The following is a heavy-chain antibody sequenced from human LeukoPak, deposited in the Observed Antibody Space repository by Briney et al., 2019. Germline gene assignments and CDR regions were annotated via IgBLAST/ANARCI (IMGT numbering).Heavy chain of an antibody. J-gene: IGHJ5*02. Sequence: SETLSLTCNVSGDSISKSRHFWAWIRQSPGSGLEWIGYIYNSGSTYYNPSLKSRVTISVDTSKNQFSLSLGSVTAADTAVYYCARWGTYASTSNWFDPWGQGTLVTVSS. D-gene: IGHD2-2*01. V-gene: IGHV4-39*07. CDR1: GDSISKSRHF. CDR3: ARWGTYASTSNWFDP. CDR2: IYNSGST.